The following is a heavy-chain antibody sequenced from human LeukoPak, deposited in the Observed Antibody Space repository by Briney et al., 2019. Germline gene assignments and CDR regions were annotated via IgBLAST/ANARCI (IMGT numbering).Heavy chain of an antibody. CDR1: GYTFTGYY. CDR3: ARYGSGFYPPLDY. CDR2: INPNSGGT. Sequence: GASVKVSCKASGYTFTGYYKHWVRQAPGQGLEWMGWINPNSGGTNYAQKFQGRVTMTRDTSISTAYMELSRLRSDDTAVYYCARYGSGFYPPLDYWGQGTLVTVSS. D-gene: IGHD3-10*01. V-gene: IGHV1-2*02. J-gene: IGHJ4*02.